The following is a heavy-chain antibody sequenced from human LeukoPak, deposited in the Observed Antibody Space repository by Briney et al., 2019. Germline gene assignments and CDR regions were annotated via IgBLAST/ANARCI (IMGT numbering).Heavy chain of an antibody. Sequence: PGGSLRLSCSASGFTFSSYAMHWVRQAPGKGVEYVSAISSNGGSTHCADPVKGRFTISRDNSRNTLYLQMSSLRAEDTAVYYCVKNYYDSSGRTPGAFDIWGQGTMVTVSS. CDR2: ISSNGGST. CDR1: GFTFSSYA. J-gene: IGHJ3*02. CDR3: VKNYYDSSGRTPGAFDI. D-gene: IGHD3-22*01. V-gene: IGHV3-64D*09.